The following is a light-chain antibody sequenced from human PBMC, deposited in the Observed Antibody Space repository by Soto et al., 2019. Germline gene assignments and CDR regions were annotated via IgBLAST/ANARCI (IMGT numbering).Light chain of an antibody. V-gene: IGLV2-23*01. CDR3: CSYVGSSSPAI. Sequence: QSALTQPASVSGYPGQSITISCTGSSSDVASYDLVSWYQQHPGKTPKLMIYEGTKRPSGVSDRFSGSNSGNTASLTISGLQAEDEAEYYCCSYVGSSSPAIFGGGTKVTVL. J-gene: IGLJ2*01. CDR2: EGT. CDR1: SSDVASYDL.